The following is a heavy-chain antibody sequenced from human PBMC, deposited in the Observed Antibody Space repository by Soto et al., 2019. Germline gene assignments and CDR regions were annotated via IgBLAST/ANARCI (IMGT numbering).Heavy chain of an antibody. CDR2: MNPESGNT. D-gene: IGHD3-16*01. CDR1: GYTFTNYD. V-gene: IGHV1-8*01. CDR3: ARGRFRRTWFDP. Sequence: QVQLVQSGAEVKKPGASVKVSCKASGYTFTNYDIHWVRQATGQGLEWMGWMNPESGNTGQSKQFQGRVTMTRDTSICTAYMEITSLRTEDTAVDYCARGRFRRTWFDPWGQGTLVTVSS. J-gene: IGHJ5*02.